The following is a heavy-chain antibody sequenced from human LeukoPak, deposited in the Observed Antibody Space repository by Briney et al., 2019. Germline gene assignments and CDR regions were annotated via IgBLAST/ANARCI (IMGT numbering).Heavy chain of an antibody. CDR2: IYYSGST. D-gene: IGHD3/OR15-3a*01. J-gene: IGHJ6*03. CDR3: ARADSLRGYLDV. Sequence: SETLSLTCTVSGGSISSSSYYWGWIRQPPGKGLDWIGSIYYSGSTYYNPSLKIRVTRSVYTSKNQFSLKLSSVTAADTAVYYCARADSLRGYLDVWGTGTTVTVSS. CDR1: GGSISSSSYY. V-gene: IGHV4-39*07.